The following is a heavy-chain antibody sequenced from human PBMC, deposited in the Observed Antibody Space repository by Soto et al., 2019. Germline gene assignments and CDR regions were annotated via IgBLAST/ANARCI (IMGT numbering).Heavy chain of an antibody. D-gene: IGHD6-19*01. V-gene: IGHV3-74*01. Sequence: EVQLVESGGGLVQPGGSLRLSCGASGFTFSSYWMHWVRQTPGKGLVWVARVNTDETRTSYADSVKGRFTVSRDNAKNTLYPQMNSLRAEDTAVYYCARVLNGQWYFDYWGQGTQVTVSS. J-gene: IGHJ4*02. CDR2: VNTDETRT. CDR3: ARVLNGQWYFDY. CDR1: GFTFSSYW.